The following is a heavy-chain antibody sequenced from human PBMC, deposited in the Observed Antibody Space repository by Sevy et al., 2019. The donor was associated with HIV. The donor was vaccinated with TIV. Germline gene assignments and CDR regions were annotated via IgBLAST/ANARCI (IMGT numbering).Heavy chain of an antibody. CDR1: GFTFDDYG. Sequence: GGSLRLSCAASGFTFDDYGMTWVRQAPGKGLEWVSGINWNGGNTGYADSVKGRFPISRDNAKNSLYLQMNSLRAEDTALYHCARRIRYDSSGYGFYFDHWGQGTLVTVSS. CDR2: INWNGGNT. V-gene: IGHV3-20*01. CDR3: ARRIRYDSSGYGFYFDH. D-gene: IGHD3-22*01. J-gene: IGHJ4*02.